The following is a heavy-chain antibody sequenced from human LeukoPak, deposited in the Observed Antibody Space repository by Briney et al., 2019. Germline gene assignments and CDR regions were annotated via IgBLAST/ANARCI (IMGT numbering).Heavy chain of an antibody. Sequence: GESLKISCKGSGYSFTSYWIGWVRQMPGKGLEWRGIIYPGDSDTRYSPSFQGQVTISADKSISTAYLQWSSLKASDTAMYYCARRVVVPGGYYYYYYMDVWGKGTTVTVSS. J-gene: IGHJ6*03. CDR3: ARRVVVPGGYYYYYYMDV. CDR2: IYPGDSDT. CDR1: GYSFTSYW. D-gene: IGHD2-2*01. V-gene: IGHV5-51*01.